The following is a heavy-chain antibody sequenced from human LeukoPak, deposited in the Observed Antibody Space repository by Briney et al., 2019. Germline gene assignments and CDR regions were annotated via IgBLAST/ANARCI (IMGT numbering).Heavy chain of an antibody. J-gene: IGHJ4*02. CDR3: ARGINWNDPPDY. Sequence: GSSVKVSCKASGGTFSIYAISWVRQAPGQGLEWMGRIIPIFGIANYAQKFQGRVTITADKSTSTAYMELSSLRSEDTAVYYCARGINWNDPPDYWGQGTLVTVSS. CDR1: GGTFSIYA. CDR2: IIPIFGIA. V-gene: IGHV1-69*04. D-gene: IGHD1-20*01.